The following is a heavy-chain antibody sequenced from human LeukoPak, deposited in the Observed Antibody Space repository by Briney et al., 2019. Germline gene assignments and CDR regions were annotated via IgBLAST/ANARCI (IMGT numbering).Heavy chain of an antibody. J-gene: IGHJ4*02. CDR1: GYSINSGYC. CDR3: ARVATTTNPPQRPFDY. D-gene: IGHD5-12*01. Sequence: PSETLSLTCAVSGYSINSGYCSGWIRQPPGKGLEWIGSIYHSGSTYYNPSLKSRVTISVDTSKNQFSLKLSSVTAADTAVYYCARVATTTNPPQRPFDYWGQGTLVTVSS. V-gene: IGHV4-38-2*01. CDR2: IYHSGST.